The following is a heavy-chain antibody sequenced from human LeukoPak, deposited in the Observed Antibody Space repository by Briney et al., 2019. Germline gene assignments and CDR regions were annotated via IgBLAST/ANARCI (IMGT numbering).Heavy chain of an antibody. CDR1: GFTFSSYG. CDR3: ANGSPDHIVVVVAEGAIDAFDI. V-gene: IGHV3-30*18. CDR2: ISYDGSNK. J-gene: IGHJ3*02. Sequence: PGGSLRLSCAASGFTFSSYGMHWVRQAPGKGLEWVAVISYDGSNKYYADSVKGRFTISRDNSKNTLYPQMNSLRAEDTAVYYCANGSPDHIVVVVAEGAIDAFDIWGQGTMVTVSS. D-gene: IGHD2-15*01.